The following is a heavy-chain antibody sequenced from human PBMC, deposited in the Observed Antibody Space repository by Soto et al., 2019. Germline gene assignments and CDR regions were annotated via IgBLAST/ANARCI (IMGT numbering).Heavy chain of an antibody. CDR2: ISSSSSYI. CDR3: ARELPNYDFWSGPDNYMDV. CDR1: GFTFSSYT. D-gene: IGHD3-3*01. J-gene: IGHJ6*03. Sequence: EVQLVESGGGLVKPGGSLRLSCAASGFTFSSYTMNWVRQAPGKGLEWVSSISSSSSYIYYADSVKGRFTISRDNAKNSLYLQMNSLRAEDTAVYHCARELPNYDFWSGPDNYMDVWGKGTTVTVSS. V-gene: IGHV3-21*01.